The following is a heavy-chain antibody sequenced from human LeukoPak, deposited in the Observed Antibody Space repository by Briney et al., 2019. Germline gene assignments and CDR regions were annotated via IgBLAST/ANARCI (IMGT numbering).Heavy chain of an antibody. V-gene: IGHV1-2*02. CDR3: ARPRSGSYYALPFDY. CDR1: GYTFTGYY. CDR2: INPNSGGT. D-gene: IGHD1-26*01. J-gene: IGHJ4*02. Sequence: ASVKVSCKASGYTFTGYYMHWVRQAPGQGLEWMGWINPNSGGTNYAQKFQGRVTMTRDTSISTAYMELSSLRSEDTAVYYCARPRSGSYYALPFDYWGQGTLVTVSS.